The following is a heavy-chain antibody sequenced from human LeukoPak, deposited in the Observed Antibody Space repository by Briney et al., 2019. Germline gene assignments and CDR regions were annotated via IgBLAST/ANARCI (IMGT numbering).Heavy chain of an antibody. CDR2: IYYSGST. CDR3: VRVTAHYDFWSGYYPRYMDV. V-gene: IGHV4-59*01. J-gene: IGHJ6*03. Sequence: PSETLSLTCTVSGDSISNYYWSWIRQPPGKGLEWIGYIYYSGSTNYNPSLKSRVTISVDTSKNQFSLKLSSVTAADTAVYYCVRVTAHYDFWSGYYPRYMDVWGKGTTLTVSS. D-gene: IGHD3-3*01. CDR1: GDSISNYY.